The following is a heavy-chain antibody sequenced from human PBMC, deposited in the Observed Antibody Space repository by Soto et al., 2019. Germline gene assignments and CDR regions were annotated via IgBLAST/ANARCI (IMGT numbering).Heavy chain of an antibody. Sequence: EVQLLESGGGLVQPGGSLRLSCTASGFTFSDHAMTWVRQAPGKGLEWLSGISGGGSGAYYADSVKGRFTVSRANSNNTLFLQMDRLRVEATAVYYCAIDLWWYTHWGQGTLVTVSS. J-gene: IGHJ4*02. CDR3: AIDLWWYTH. CDR1: GFTFSDHA. V-gene: IGHV3-23*01. D-gene: IGHD2-15*01. CDR2: ISGGGSGA.